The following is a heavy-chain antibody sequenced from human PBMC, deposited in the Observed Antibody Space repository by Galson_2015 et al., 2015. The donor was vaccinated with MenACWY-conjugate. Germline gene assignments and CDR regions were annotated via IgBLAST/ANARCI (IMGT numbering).Heavy chain of an antibody. Sequence: SLRLSCAASGFTFSSYGMHWVRQAPGKGLEWVAFIRYDGSNKYYADSVKGRFTISRDNSKNTLYLQMNSLRAEDTAVYYCAKDHPPTLYGSGSYFGFDYWGQGTLVTVSS. J-gene: IGHJ4*02. V-gene: IGHV3-30*02. CDR2: IRYDGSNK. CDR3: AKDHPPTLYGSGSYFGFDY. D-gene: IGHD3-10*01. CDR1: GFTFSSYG.